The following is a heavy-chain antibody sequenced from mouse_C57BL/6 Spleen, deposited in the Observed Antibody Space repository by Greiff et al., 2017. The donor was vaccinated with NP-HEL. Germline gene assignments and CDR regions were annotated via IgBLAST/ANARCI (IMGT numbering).Heavy chain of an antibody. CDR2: ISDGGSYT. D-gene: IGHD2-4*01. CDR1: GFTFSSYA. V-gene: IGHV5-4*01. J-gene: IGHJ3*01. Sequence: DVMLVESGGGLVKPGGSLKLSCAASGFTFSSYAMSWVRQTPEKRLEWVATISDGGSYTYYPDNVKGRFTISRDNAKNNLYLQMSHLKSEDTAMYYCAREGDYVFAYWGQGTLVTVSA. CDR3: AREGDYVFAY.